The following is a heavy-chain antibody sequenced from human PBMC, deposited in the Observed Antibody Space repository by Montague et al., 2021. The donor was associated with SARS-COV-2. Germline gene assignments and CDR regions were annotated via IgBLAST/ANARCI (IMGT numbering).Heavy chain of an antibody. CDR1: GCSITHAYY. CDR2: IWHGGST. D-gene: IGHD2-8*01. Sequence: SETLSLTCTVSGCSITHAYYWGWIRQPPGKGLEWIGNIWHGGSTYYNPSLKSRVTISVDTSNNQLSLKLTSVTAADTAVYYCARTSQYCTPTNCYLPNAMDVWGQGTTVTVSS. J-gene: IGHJ6*02. CDR3: ARTSQYCTPTNCYLPNAMDV. V-gene: IGHV4-38-2*02.